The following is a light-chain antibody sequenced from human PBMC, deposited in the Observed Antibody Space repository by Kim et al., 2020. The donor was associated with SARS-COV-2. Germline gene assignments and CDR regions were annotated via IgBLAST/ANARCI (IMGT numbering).Light chain of an antibody. CDR2: DVD. J-gene: IGLJ1*01. V-gene: IGLV2-14*03. Sequence: QSALTQPASVSGSPGQSISISCTGTSRDVGGYNHVSWYQKHPDKAPELIIYDVDNRASTVFDRFSGSRAGNTASLTISGLQAEDEADYYCCSYTTSNTYVFGTGTKVTVL. CDR1: SRDVGGYNH. CDR3: CSYTTSNTYV.